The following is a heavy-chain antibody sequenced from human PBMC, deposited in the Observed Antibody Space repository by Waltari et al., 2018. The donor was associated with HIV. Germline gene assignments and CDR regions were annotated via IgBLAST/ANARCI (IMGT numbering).Heavy chain of an antibody. Sequence: EVQLVESGGGLVQPGGSLRLSWAASGFTCSSHWMSWGGQAPGKGVEWVGNINQDGSEKYYVDSVNGRFTISRYNAENSLYLQMNSLRAEDTAVYYCARGGFYGSGSKVNWGQGTLVTVSS. D-gene: IGHD3-10*01. V-gene: IGHV3-7*04. CDR3: ARGGFYGSGSKVN. CDR2: INQDGSEK. CDR1: GFTCSSHW. J-gene: IGHJ4*02.